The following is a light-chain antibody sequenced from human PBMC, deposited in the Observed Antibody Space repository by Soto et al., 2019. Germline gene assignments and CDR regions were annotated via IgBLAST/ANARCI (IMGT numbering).Light chain of an antibody. Sequence: QSALTQPPSASGSPGQSVTISCTGTSSDVGGYNYVSWYQQHPGKAPKLMIYEVSKRPSGVPDRFSGSKSGNTASLTVSGIQAEDEADYYCSSYAGSTWVCGGGTKLTVL. V-gene: IGLV2-8*01. CDR3: SSYAGSTWV. CDR2: EVS. J-gene: IGLJ3*02. CDR1: SSDVGGYNY.